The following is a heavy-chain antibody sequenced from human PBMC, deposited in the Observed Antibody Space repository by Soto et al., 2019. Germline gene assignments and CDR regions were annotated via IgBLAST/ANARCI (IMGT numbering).Heavy chain of an antibody. CDR1: GYTFTSYY. Sequence: SVRISCKASGYTFTSYYIHWVRQAPGQGLEWMGIINPSGGSTSYAQKFQGRVTMTRDTSTSTVYMELSSLRSEDTAVYYCARDEGGNSVLYYYGMDVWGQGTTVTVSS. D-gene: IGHD2-21*02. V-gene: IGHV1-46*01. CDR2: INPSGGST. CDR3: ARDEGGNSVLYYYGMDV. J-gene: IGHJ6*02.